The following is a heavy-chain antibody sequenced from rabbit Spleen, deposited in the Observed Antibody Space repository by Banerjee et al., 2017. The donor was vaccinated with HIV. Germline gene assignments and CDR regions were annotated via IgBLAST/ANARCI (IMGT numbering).Heavy chain of an antibody. CDR2: IYVGSSGNT. CDR1: GFSLSSSYW. CDR3: ARTHDGGPNWVL. D-gene: IGHD2-1*01. V-gene: IGHV1S45*01. J-gene: IGHJ4*01. Sequence: EESGGDLVKPEGSLTLTCTASGFSLSSSYWICWVRQAPGKGLEWIACIYVGSSGNTFYASWAKGRFPNPKTSSTTVTLPMTSLTVADPATYFCARTHDGGPNWVLWGPGTLVTVS.